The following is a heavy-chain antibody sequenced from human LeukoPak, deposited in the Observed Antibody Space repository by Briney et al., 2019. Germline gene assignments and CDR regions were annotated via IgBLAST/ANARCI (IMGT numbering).Heavy chain of an antibody. CDR2: ISGSGDNT. CDR1: GFTFSSYA. D-gene: IGHD3-22*01. Sequence: PGGSLRLSCAASGFTFSSYAMSWVRQAPGKGLEWDSGISGSGDNTYYADSVKGRFTISRDNSKNTLYVQVNSLGTEDTAAYYCAKGSYYDSSGSFYFDYWGQGTLVTVSS. V-gene: IGHV3-23*01. CDR3: AKGSYYDSSGSFYFDY. J-gene: IGHJ4*02.